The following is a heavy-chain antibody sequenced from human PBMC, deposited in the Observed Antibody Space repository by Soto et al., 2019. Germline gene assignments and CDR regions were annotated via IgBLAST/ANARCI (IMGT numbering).Heavy chain of an antibody. J-gene: IGHJ6*03. D-gene: IGHD5-12*01. CDR3: ARESGGATATLDYYYFYMDV. CDR1: GDSFNDYY. V-gene: IGHV1-2*02. Sequence: ASVKVSCKTSGDSFNDYYIHWVRQAPGQGLEWMGWINPNGGVTKYAQKFRGRVTVTRDTSIRTVYMELSSLRSDDTAVYYCARESGGATATLDYYYFYMDVWGKGTTVTVS. CDR2: INPNGGVT.